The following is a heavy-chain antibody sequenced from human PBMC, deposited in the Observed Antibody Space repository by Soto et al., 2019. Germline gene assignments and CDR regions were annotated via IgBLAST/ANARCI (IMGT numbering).Heavy chain of an antibody. Sequence: DTLSLTCTVSGGSVSSGSYYWICIRHPPWKGLEWIGYVYYSVSTNYNPSLKGRFSISVDRSKNQFSLKRSSVTSSDTAVYYCARESLTGTTDYWGQGTMVTVSS. CDR3: ARESLTGTTDY. J-gene: IGHJ4*02. CDR1: GGSVSSGSYY. V-gene: IGHV4-61*01. D-gene: IGHD1-7*01. CDR2: VYYSVST.